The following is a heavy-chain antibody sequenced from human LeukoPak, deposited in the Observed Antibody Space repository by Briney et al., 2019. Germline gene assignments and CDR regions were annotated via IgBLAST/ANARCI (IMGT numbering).Heavy chain of an antibody. CDR2: ISAYNGNT. J-gene: IGHJ6*02. CDR3: ARDELPPPTSIIVVVPAAMGNYYCYGMDV. D-gene: IGHD2-2*01. V-gene: IGHV1-18*01. Sequence: ASVKVSCKASGYTFTSYGISWVRQAPGQGLEWMGWISAYNGNTNYAQKLQGRVTMTTDTSTSTAYMELRSLRSDDTAVYYCARDELPPPTSIIVVVPAAMGNYYCYGMDVWGQGTTVTVSS. CDR1: GYTFTSYG.